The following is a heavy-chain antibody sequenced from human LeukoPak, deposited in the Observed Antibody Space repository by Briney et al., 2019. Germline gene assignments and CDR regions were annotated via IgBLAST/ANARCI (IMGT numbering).Heavy chain of an antibody. CDR3: ARVGDWSNYFGMDA. Sequence: GGPLRLSCAASGFTFSTYEMNWVRQAPGKGLEWVSVIFGNGVKTYYADSLKGRFTISRDNSKSTLYLQMNSLRADDTAVYYCARVGDWSNYFGMDAWGQGTTVSVSS. CDR1: GFTFSTYE. CDR2: IFGNGVKT. D-gene: IGHD3-16*01. J-gene: IGHJ6*02. V-gene: IGHV3-23*01.